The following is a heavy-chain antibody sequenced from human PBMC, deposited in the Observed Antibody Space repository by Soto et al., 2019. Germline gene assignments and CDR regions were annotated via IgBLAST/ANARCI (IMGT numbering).Heavy chain of an antibody. D-gene: IGHD3-10*01. CDR1: GGSFSGYY. CDR2: INHTGST. CDR3: ARVPKGITRVRGPFDY. V-gene: IGHV4-34*01. J-gene: IGHJ4*02. Sequence: QVQLQQWGAGLLKPSETLSLTCAVYGGSFSGYYWSWIRQPPGKGLEWIGEINHTGSTNYNPSLKSRVTISVDTSKNQFSLKLGSVTAADTGVYYCARVPKGITRVRGPFDYWGQGTLVTVSS.